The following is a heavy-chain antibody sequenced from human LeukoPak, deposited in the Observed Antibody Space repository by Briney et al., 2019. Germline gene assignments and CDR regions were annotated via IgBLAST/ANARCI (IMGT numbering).Heavy chain of an antibody. J-gene: IGHJ1*01. CDR1: GYTFTGYY. V-gene: IGHV1-2*06. D-gene: IGHD4-17*01. Sequence: GASVKVSCKASGYTFTGYYMRWVRQAPGQGLEWMGRINPNSGGTNYAQKFQGRVTMTRDTSISTAYMELSRLRSDDTAVYYCASSGEATVTDAEYFQHWGQGTLVTVSS. CDR3: ASSGEATVTDAEYFQH. CDR2: INPNSGGT.